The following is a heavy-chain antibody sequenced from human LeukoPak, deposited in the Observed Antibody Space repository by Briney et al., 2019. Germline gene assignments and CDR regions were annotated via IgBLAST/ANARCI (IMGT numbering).Heavy chain of an antibody. D-gene: IGHD5-18*01. CDR1: GFSFSSYA. CDR3: AKAFGYSYVSYYFDY. J-gene: IGHJ4*02. CDR2: ISGSGGST. V-gene: IGHV3-23*01. Sequence: GGSLRLSCAASGFSFSSYAMSWVRQAPGKGLEWVSAISGSGGSTYYADSVKGRFTISRDNSKNTLYLQMNSLRAEDTAVYYCAKAFGYSYVSYYFDYWGQGTLVTVSS.